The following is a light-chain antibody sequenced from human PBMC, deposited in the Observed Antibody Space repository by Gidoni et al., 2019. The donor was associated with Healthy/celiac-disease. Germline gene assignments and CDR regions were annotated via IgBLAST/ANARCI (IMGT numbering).Light chain of an antibody. CDR1: HGISSY. CDR3: QQYYSYPRT. V-gene: IGKV1-8*01. Sequence: AIRMTQSPSSLSASTGDRVTITCRASHGISSYLAWYQQKPGKAPKLLIDAASTLQSGVPSRFSGSGSGTDFTLTISCLQSEDFATYYCQQYYSYPRTFGQGTKLEIK. CDR2: AAS. J-gene: IGKJ2*01.